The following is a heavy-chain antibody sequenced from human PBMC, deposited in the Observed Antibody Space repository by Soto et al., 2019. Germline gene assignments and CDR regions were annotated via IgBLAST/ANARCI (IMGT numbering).Heavy chain of an antibody. J-gene: IGHJ4*02. D-gene: IGHD6-19*01. CDR1: GFTFSSYA. V-gene: IGHV3-23*01. CDR3: AKAHSQWLEDYFDY. CDR2: ISGSGGST. Sequence: GGSLRLSSAASGFTFSSYAMRWVRQAPGKGLEWVSAISGSGGSTYYADSVKGRFTISRDNSKNTLYLQMNSLRAEDTAVYYCAKAHSQWLEDYFDYWGQGTLVTVSS.